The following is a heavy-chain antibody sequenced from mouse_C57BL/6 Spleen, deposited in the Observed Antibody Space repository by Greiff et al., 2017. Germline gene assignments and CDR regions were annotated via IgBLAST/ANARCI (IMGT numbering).Heavy chain of an antibody. CDR1: GYAFSSYW. V-gene: IGHV1-80*01. CDR3: ARRPWFAY. Sequence: VQLVESGAELVKPGASVKISCKASGYAFSSYWMNWVKQRPGKGLEWIGQIYPGDGDTNYNGKFKGKATLTADKSSSTAYMQLSSLTSEDSAVYFCARRPWFAYWGQGTLVTVSA. J-gene: IGHJ3*01. CDR2: IYPGDGDT.